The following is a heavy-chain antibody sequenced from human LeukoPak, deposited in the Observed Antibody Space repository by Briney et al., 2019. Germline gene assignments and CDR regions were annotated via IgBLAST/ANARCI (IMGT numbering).Heavy chain of an antibody. CDR2: IYYSGST. J-gene: IGHJ6*02. Sequence: SETLSLTCTVSGGSVSSGSYYWSWLRQPPGKGLEWIGYIYYSGSTNYKPSLKSRVTISVDTSKNQFSLKLSSVTAADTAVYYCARVGGTNYYYYGMDVWGQGTTVTVSS. D-gene: IGHD3-10*01. V-gene: IGHV4-61*01. CDR1: GGSVSSGSYY. CDR3: ARVGGTNYYYYGMDV.